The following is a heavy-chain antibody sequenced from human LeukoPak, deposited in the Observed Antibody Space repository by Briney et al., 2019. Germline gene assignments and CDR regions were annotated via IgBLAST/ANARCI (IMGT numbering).Heavy chain of an antibody. CDR1: GGSFSGYY. J-gene: IGHJ4*02. Sequence: SETLSLTCAVYGGSFSGYYWSWIRQPPGKGLEWIGEINHSGSTNYSPSLKSRVTISVDTSKNQFSLKLSSVTAADTAVYYCARGLMTTVVTPYGYWGQGTLVTVSS. D-gene: IGHD4-23*01. V-gene: IGHV4-34*01. CDR3: ARGLMTTVVTPYGY. CDR2: INHSGST.